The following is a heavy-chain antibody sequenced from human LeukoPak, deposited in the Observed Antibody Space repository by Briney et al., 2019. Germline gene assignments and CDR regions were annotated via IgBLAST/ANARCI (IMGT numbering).Heavy chain of an antibody. V-gene: IGHV4-59*01. J-gene: IGHJ4*02. CDR3: AKKPPYYYDSSGYYQY. Sequence: SETLSLTCTVSGGSISSYYWSWIRQPPGKGLEWIGYIYYSGSTNYNPSLKSRVTISVDTSKNQFFLKLRSVTAADTAVYYCAKKPPYYYDSSGYYQYWGQGTLVTVSS. D-gene: IGHD3-22*01. CDR2: IYYSGST. CDR1: GGSISSYY.